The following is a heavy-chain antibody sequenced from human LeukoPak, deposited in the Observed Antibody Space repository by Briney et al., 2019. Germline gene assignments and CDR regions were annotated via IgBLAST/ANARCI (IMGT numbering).Heavy chain of an antibody. CDR2: IYYTGST. D-gene: IGHD3-10*01. CDR1: GGSISNYY. CDR3: AKDLRPWFGEPPDAFDI. V-gene: IGHV4-59*01. J-gene: IGHJ3*02. Sequence: SETLSPTCTVSGGSISNYYWSWIRQPPGKGLEWIGYIYYTGSTNYNPSLTSRVNISVDTSKNQFSLNLTSVTAADTAVYYCAKDLRPWFGEPPDAFDIWGQGTMVTVSS.